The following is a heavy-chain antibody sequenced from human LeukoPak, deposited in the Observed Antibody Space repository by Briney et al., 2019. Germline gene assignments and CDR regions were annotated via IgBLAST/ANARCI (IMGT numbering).Heavy chain of an antibody. CDR2: IIPIFGTA. Sequence: SVKVSCKASGGTFGSYAISWVRQAPGQGLEWMGGIIPIFGTANYAQKFQGRVTITADESTSTAYMELSSLRSEDTAVYYCARTLFTIFGVVTDYYYYGMDVWGQGTTVTVSS. CDR3: ARTLFTIFGVVTDYYYYGMDV. D-gene: IGHD3-3*01. CDR1: GGTFGSYA. V-gene: IGHV1-69*13. J-gene: IGHJ6*02.